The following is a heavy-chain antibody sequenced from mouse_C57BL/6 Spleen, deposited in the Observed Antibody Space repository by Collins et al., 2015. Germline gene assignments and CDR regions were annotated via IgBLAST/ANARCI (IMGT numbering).Heavy chain of an antibody. V-gene: IGHV2-6*03. CDR3: ARVTYYSNFMDY. D-gene: IGHD2-5*01. CDR1: EFSLTNYG. Sequence: QVQLKESGPGLVAPSQSLSITCTVSEFSLTNYGVHWVRQPPGKGLEWLVVMWSDGSTTYNSALKSRLSISKDKSKSQVFLKMNSLQTDDTAMYYCARVTYYSNFMDYWGQGTSVTVSS. J-gene: IGHJ4*01. CDR2: MWSDGST.